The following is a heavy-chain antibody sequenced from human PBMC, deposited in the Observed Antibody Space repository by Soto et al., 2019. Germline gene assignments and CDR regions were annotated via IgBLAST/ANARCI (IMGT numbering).Heavy chain of an antibody. V-gene: IGHV4-4*07. CDR3: ARGPRGYVYYHGMDV. Sequence: SETLSLTCTVSGGSISSYYVSWIRQSAGKGLEWIGRIDTSGTTNYNPSPKSRVTMSVDASKNHFSLNLSSVTAADTAVYYCARGPRGYVYYHGMDVWGQGTTVTVSS. J-gene: IGHJ6*02. CDR2: IDTSGTT. CDR1: GGSISSYY. D-gene: IGHD3-10*01.